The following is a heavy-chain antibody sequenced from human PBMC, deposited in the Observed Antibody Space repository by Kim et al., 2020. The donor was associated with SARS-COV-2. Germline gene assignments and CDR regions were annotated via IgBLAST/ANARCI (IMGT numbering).Heavy chain of an antibody. D-gene: IGHD5-12*01. CDR1: GFTFSSYS. CDR3: ARARVGYSGYDWGYNWNDDYYYGMDV. J-gene: IGHJ6*02. Sequence: WGSLRLSCAASGFTFSSYSMNWVRQAPGPGLELVSSISSSSSYIYYADSVQGRFTISRDNAKNSLYLQMNSLRAEDTAVYYCARARVGYSGYDWGYNWNDDYYYGMDVWGQGTTVTVSS. CDR2: ISSSSSYI. V-gene: IGHV3-21*01.